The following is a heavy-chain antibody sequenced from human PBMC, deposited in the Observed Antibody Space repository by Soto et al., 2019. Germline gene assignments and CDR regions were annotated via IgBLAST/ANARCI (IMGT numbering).Heavy chain of an antibody. CDR2: ISAYNGNT. CDR1: GDGFGCNS. V-gene: IGHV1-18*01. D-gene: IGHD3-9*01. J-gene: IGHJ3*02. CDR3: ARDTHYDILTGYYSNDASDI. Sequence: VEVCWETCGDGFGCNSRSWVRHYPGQGLEWMGWISAYNGNTNYAQKFQGRVTMTTDTSTSTVYLEVRSLRSDDTAVYYCARDTHYDILTGYYSNDASDIWGQGTMVTVSS.